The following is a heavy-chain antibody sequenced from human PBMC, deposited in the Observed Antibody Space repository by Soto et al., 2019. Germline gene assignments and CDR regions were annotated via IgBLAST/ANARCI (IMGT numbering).Heavy chain of an antibody. CDR3: AKSPIHLIDSSGWVPPPAEEYFQH. V-gene: IGHV3-30*18. Sequence: GGSLRLSCAASGFTFSSYGMHWVRQAPGKGLEWVAVISYDGSNKYYADSVKGRFTISRDNSKNTLYLQMNSLRAEDTAVYYCAKSPIHLIDSSGWVPPPAEEYFQHWGQGTLVTVSS. J-gene: IGHJ1*01. D-gene: IGHD6-19*01. CDR1: GFTFSSYG. CDR2: ISYDGSNK.